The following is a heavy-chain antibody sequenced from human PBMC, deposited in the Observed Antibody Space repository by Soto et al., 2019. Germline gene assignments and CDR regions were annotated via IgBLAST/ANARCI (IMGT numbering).Heavy chain of an antibody. CDR2: ISGSGRST. V-gene: IGHV3-23*01. Sequence: GGSLRLSCVASGFTFSTYAMSWVRQASGKGLEWVSGISGSGRSTSYTDSVKGRFAISRDNSKNTLYLQMNSLRAEDTAVYYCAKPADSNSRFFGMDLWGQATTV. D-gene: IGHD6-13*01. J-gene: IGHJ6*02. CDR1: GFTFSTYA. CDR3: AKPADSNSRFFGMDL.